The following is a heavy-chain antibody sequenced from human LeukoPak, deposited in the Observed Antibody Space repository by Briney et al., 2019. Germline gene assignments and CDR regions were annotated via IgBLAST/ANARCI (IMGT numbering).Heavy chain of an antibody. CDR3: AISYSSSYHPDY. Sequence: ETLSLTCAVYGGSFSGYYWSWVRQAPGKGLEWVSAISGSGGSTYYADSVKGRFTISRDNSKNTLYLQMNSLRAEDTAVYYCAISYSSSYHPDYWGQGTLVTVSS. V-gene: IGHV3-23*01. CDR1: GGSFSGYY. D-gene: IGHD6-13*01. J-gene: IGHJ4*02. CDR2: ISGSGGST.